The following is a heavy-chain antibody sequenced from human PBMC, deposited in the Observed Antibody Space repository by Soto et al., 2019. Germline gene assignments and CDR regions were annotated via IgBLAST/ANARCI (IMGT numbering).Heavy chain of an antibody. J-gene: IGHJ4*02. CDR3: AKGDGGNSFMEDY. CDR1: GFMFSSYS. CDR2: ISSGSSSI. Sequence: GGSLRLSCAASGFMFSSYSMNWVRQAPGKGLEWVSYISSGSSSIYYADSVKGRFTISRDNAKNSLYLQMTSLRDGDTATYYCAKGDGGNSFMEDYWGQGTLVTVSS. D-gene: IGHD3-3*01. V-gene: IGHV3-48*02.